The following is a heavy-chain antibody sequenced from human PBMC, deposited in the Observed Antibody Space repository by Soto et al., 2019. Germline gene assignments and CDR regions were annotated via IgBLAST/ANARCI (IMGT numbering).Heavy chain of an antibody. J-gene: IGHJ4*02. CDR2: INQSGGT. Sequence: QVQLQQWGAGLLKPSETLSLTCAVYGGSFSGYYWSWIRQPPGKGLEWIGEINQSGGTNYNPSLKSRVTISVDTSKNQFSLKLSSVTAADTAVYYCARTYSSSWSPFDYWRQGTLVTVSS. V-gene: IGHV4-34*01. D-gene: IGHD6-13*01. CDR3: ARTYSSSWSPFDY. CDR1: GGSFSGYY.